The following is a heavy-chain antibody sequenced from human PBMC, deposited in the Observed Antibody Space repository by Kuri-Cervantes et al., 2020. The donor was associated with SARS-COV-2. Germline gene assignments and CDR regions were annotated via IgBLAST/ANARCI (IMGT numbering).Heavy chain of an antibody. CDR2: ISAYNGNT. Sequence: ASVKVSCKASGYTFTGYGISWVRQAPGQGLEWMGWISAYNGNTNYAQKLQGRVTMTTDTSTSTAYMKLRSLRSDDTAVYYCASLLSNRGEYYFDYWGQGTLVTVSS. D-gene: IGHD3-16*02. CDR1: GYTFTGYG. J-gene: IGHJ4*02. CDR3: ASLLSNRGEYYFDY. V-gene: IGHV1-18*01.